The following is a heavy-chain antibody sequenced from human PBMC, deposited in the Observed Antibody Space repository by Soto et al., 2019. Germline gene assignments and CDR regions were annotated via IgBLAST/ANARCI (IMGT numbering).Heavy chain of an antibody. CDR3: AREDYYWNEYYYYGMDV. V-gene: IGHV1-2*02. CDR1: RNSFIDYY. D-gene: IGHD1-20*01. Sequence: ASVKVSCKASRNSFIDYYIHWVRQAPGQGLEWMGWIKSNSGGTKYAQRFQGRVTMTRDTSISTIYMELSRLKSDDTAVYYCAREDYYWNEYYYYGMDVRCQRTKVTVSS. J-gene: IGHJ6*02. CDR2: IKSNSGGT.